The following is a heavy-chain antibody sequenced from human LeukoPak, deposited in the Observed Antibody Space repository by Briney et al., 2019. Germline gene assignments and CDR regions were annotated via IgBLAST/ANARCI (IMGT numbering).Heavy chain of an antibody. J-gene: IGHJ4*02. CDR1: GYTFTGYY. V-gene: IGHV1-2*02. CDR3: ARDTELAVSGTFALHPKFDY. Sequence: ASVKVSCKASGYTFTGYYMHRVRQAPGQGLEWMGWINPNSGGTNYAQSFQGRVTMTRDTSISTAYMELSRLTSDDTAVYYCARDTELAVSGTFALHPKFDYWGQGTLVTVSS. CDR2: INPNSGGT. D-gene: IGHD6-19*01.